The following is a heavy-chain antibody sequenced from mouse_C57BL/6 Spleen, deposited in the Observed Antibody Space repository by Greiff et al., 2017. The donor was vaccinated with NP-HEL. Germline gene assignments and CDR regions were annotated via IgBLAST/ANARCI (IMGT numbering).Heavy chain of an antibody. V-gene: IGHV1-69*01. CDR1: GYTFTSYW. CDR3: ARGDYDYDDYYAMDY. CDR2: IDPSDSYT. D-gene: IGHD2-4*01. Sequence: QVQLQQPGAELVMPGASVKLSCKASGYTFTSYWMHWVKQRPGQGLEWIGEIDPSDSYTNYNQKFKGKSTLTVDKSSSTAYMQLSSLTSEDSAVYYCARGDYDYDDYYAMDYWGQGTSVTVSS. J-gene: IGHJ4*01.